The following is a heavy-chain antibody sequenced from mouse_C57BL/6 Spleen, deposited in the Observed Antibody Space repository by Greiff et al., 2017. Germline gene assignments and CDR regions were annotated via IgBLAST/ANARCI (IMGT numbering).Heavy chain of an antibody. CDR3: ARQGLGYYYAMDY. D-gene: IGHD4-1*01. CDR1: GFTFSSYT. V-gene: IGHV5-9*01. CDR2: ISGGGGNT. Sequence: EVHLVESGGGLVKPGGSLKLSCAASGFTFSSYTMSWVRQTPEKRLEWVATISGGGGNTYYPDSVKGRFTISRDNAKNTLYLQMSSLRSEDTALYYCARQGLGYYYAMDYWGQGTSVTVSS. J-gene: IGHJ4*01.